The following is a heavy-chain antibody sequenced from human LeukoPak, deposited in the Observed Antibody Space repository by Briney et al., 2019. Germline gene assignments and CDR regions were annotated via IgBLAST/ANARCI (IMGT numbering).Heavy chain of an antibody. V-gene: IGHV1-2*02. Sequence: GASVKVSCKASGYTFTGYYMHWVRQAPGQGLEWMGWINPNSGGTNYAQKFQGRVTMTRDTSISTAYMELSRLKSDDTAVYYCARDDYGGNEDWFDPWGQGTLVTVSS. J-gene: IGHJ5*02. CDR1: GYTFTGYY. CDR2: INPNSGGT. CDR3: ARDDYGGNEDWFDP. D-gene: IGHD4-23*01.